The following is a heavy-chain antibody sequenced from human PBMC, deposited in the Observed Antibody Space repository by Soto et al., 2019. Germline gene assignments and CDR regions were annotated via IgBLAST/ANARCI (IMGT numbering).Heavy chain of an antibody. CDR1: GFAFSNFA. J-gene: IGHJ3*02. CDR3: AKAAAPDTGTAFDI. CDR2: ISSSGGNT. D-gene: IGHD6-13*01. Sequence: HPGGSLRLSCAASGFAFSNFAMCWVRQAPGKGLEWVSGISSSGGNTYYADSVKGRFTISRDNSKNTLYVQMNSLRAEDTALYYCAKAAAPDTGTAFDIWGQGTMVTVS. V-gene: IGHV3-23*01.